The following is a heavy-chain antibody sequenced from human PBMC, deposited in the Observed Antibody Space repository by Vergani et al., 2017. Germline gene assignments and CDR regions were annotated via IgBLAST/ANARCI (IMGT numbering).Heavy chain of an antibody. CDR1: GGSFSGYY. CDR2: INHSGST. Sequence: QVQLQQWGAGLLKPSETLSLTCAVYGGSFSGYYWSWIRQPPGKGLEWIGEINHSGSTNYNPSLKSRVTISVDTSKNQFSLKLSSVTAADTAVYYCARVRYRDSYGYGLDYWGQGTLVTVSS. J-gene: IGHJ4*02. CDR3: ARVRYRDSYGYGLDY. V-gene: IGHV4-34*01. D-gene: IGHD5-18*01.